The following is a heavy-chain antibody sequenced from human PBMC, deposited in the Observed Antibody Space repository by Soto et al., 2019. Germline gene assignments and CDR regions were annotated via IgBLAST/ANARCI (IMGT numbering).Heavy chain of an antibody. CDR3: ARDGGRHSGGIDY. D-gene: IGHD1-26*01. V-gene: IGHV1-69*01. Sequence: QVQLVQSGAEVKKPGSSVKVSCKASGGTFSSYSINWVRQAPGQGLEWMGEIIPIFGTANYAQKFKCRVTITADESTSTAYLELSSLRSEDTAVYYCARDGGRHSGGIDYWGQGTLVTVSS. CDR2: IIPIFGTA. J-gene: IGHJ4*02. CDR1: GGTFSSYS.